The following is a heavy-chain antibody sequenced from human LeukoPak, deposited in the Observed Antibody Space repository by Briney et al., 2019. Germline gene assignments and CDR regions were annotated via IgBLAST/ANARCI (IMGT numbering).Heavy chain of an antibody. CDR3: ASHGSTTYYYDSSGYYY. J-gene: IGHJ4*02. D-gene: IGHD3-22*01. CDR2: ISSSSSYI. CDR1: GFTFSSYS. Sequence: GGSLRLSCAASGFTFSSYSMNWVRQAPGKGLEWVSSISSSSSYIYYADSVKGRFTISRDNAKNSLYLQMNSLRAEDTAVYYCASHGSTTYYYDSSGYYYWGQGTLVTVSS. V-gene: IGHV3-21*01.